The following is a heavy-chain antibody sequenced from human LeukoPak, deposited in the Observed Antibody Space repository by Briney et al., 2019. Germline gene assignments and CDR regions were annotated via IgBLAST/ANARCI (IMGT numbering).Heavy chain of an antibody. CDR2: IDTGNGNI. D-gene: IGHD1-26*01. V-gene: IGHV1-3*03. Sequence: ASVEVSCKASGYIFSNYAIHWVRQAPGQRLEWMGWIDTGNGNIKYSQEFQGRVTITRDTSASTDYMEVSSLRSEDMAVYYCARGSAPGSYLIDYWGQGALVTVSS. CDR1: GYIFSNYA. CDR3: ARGSAPGSYLIDY. J-gene: IGHJ4*02.